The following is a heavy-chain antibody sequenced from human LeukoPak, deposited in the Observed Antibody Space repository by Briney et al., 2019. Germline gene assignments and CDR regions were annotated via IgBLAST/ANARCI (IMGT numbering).Heavy chain of an antibody. J-gene: IGHJ4*02. CDR1: GGTFSSYA. V-gene: IGHV1-69*06. CDR3: ARHIAVAGGETDY. D-gene: IGHD6-19*01. CDR2: IIPIFGTA. Sequence: GASVKVSCKASGGTFSSYAISWVRQAPGQGLEWMGGIIPIFGTANYAQKFQGRVTITADKSTSTAYMELSSLRSEDTAVYYCARHIAVAGGETDYWGQGTLVTVSS.